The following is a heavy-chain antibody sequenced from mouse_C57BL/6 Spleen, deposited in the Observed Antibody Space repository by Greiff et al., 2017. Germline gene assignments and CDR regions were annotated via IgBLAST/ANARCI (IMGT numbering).Heavy chain of an antibody. CDR2: IDPETGGT. V-gene: IGHV1-15*01. Sequence: VQLQQSGAELVRPGASVTLSCKASGYTFTDYEMHWVKQTPVHGLEWIGAIDPETGGTAYNQKFKGKAILTADKSSSTAYMELRSLTSEDSAVYYCTRRGLYSLCAYWGQGTLVTVSA. J-gene: IGHJ3*01. CDR3: TRRGLYSLCAY. CDR1: GYTFTDYE. D-gene: IGHD2-12*01.